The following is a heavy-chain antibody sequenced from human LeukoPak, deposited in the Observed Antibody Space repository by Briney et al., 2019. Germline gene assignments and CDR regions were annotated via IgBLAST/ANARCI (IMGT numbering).Heavy chain of an antibody. V-gene: IGHV3-11*04. CDR1: GFTFSDYY. CDR2: ISSSGSTI. CDR3: ASCDYEWGHDY. J-gene: IGHJ4*02. Sequence: GGSLRLSCAASGFTFSDYYMSWIRQAPGKGLEWVSYISSSGSTIYYADSVKGRFTISRDNAKNSLYLQMNSPRAEDTAVYYCASCDYEWGHDYWGQGTLVTVSS. D-gene: IGHD4-17*01.